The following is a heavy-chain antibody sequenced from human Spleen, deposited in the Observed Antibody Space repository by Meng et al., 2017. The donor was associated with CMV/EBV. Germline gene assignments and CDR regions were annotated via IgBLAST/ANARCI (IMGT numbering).Heavy chain of an antibody. CDR3: ARGRGYCSSTSCYGRGGFDY. D-gene: IGHD2-2*01. V-gene: IGHV4-34*01. Sequence: FRGYSWSWIRQPPGKGLEWIGEIHHSGSTNYNPSLKSRVTISVDTSKNQFSLKLSSVTAADTAVYYCARGRGYCSSTSCYGRGGFDYWGQGTLVTVSS. CDR2: IHHSGST. J-gene: IGHJ4*02. CDR1: FRGYS.